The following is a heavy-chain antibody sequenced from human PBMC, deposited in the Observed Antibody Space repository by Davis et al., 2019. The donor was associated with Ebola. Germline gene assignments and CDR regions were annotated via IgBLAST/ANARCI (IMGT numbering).Heavy chain of an antibody. V-gene: IGHV1-8*03. CDR1: GYSFTTYD. J-gene: IGHJ6*02. CDR3: ARGHDYGDSLRDYYYGMDV. Sequence: ASVKVSCKASGYSFTTYDIIWVRQATGQGLEWMGWMNPNSGKTLYTQSFQGRVTITRNISTRTAYMEVSSLRSEDTAVYYCARGHDYGDSLRDYYYGMDVWGQGTTVTVSS. CDR2: MNPNSGKT. D-gene: IGHD4-17*01.